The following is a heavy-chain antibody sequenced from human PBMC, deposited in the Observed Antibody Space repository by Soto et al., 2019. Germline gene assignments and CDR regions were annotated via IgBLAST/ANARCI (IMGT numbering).Heavy chain of an antibody. CDR3: TATLGYCSGGSCYDLAFDI. CDR2: IKSKTDGGTT. D-gene: IGHD2-15*01. CDR1: GFTFSNAW. Sequence: EVQLVESGGGLVKPGGSLRLSCAASGFTFSNAWMNWVRQAPGKGLEWVGRIKSKTDGGTTDYAAPVKGRFTISRDDSKNTLYLQMNSLKPEDTAVYYCTATLGYCSGGSCYDLAFDIWGQGTMVTVSS. V-gene: IGHV3-15*07. J-gene: IGHJ3*02.